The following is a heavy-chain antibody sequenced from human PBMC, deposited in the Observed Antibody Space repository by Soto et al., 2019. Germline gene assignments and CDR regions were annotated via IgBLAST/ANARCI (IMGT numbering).Heavy chain of an antibody. V-gene: IGHV4-59*08. Sequence: QVQLQESGPGLVKPSETLSLTCNVSGGSISTSYWTWIRQPPGKGLEWIGYIYHTGSTRYNPSLRSRVTMSVDTSKNQFSLRLSSVTAADTAVYYCARHPISYSDVLTGQIVYPEFNCIDPWGQGTLVTVSS. J-gene: IGHJ5*02. D-gene: IGHD3-9*01. CDR2: IYHTGST. CDR1: GGSISTSY. CDR3: ARHPISYSDVLTGQIVYPEFNCIDP.